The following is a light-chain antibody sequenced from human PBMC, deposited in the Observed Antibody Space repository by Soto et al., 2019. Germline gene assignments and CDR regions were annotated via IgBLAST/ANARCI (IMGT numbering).Light chain of an antibody. J-gene: IGKJ1*01. Sequence: DIQMTQSPSTLSASVGDRVTITCRASQIISNWLAWYQQKPGKAPKLLIYKASSLESGVPSRFSGSGSGTECTLTISSLQPDDFATYYCQQYNNYWTFGQGTNVELK. CDR3: QQYNNYWT. CDR1: QIISNW. V-gene: IGKV1-5*03. CDR2: KAS.